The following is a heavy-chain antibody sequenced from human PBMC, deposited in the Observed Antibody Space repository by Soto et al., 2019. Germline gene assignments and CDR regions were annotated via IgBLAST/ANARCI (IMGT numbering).Heavy chain of an antibody. CDR2: IYHSETT. V-gene: IGHV4-59*03. D-gene: IGHD4-4*01. CDR3: ARYRDYCNYGYFDY. J-gene: IGHJ4*02. Sequence: WTWIRQPPGKGLEGIGYIYHSETTNYNASLRSRVPISVDTSKNQFSLRLTSVTAADTAVYFCARYRDYCNYGYFDYWGQVTLVTVSS.